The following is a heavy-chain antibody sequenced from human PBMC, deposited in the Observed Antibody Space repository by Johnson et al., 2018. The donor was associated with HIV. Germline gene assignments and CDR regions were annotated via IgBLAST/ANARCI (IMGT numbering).Heavy chain of an antibody. CDR2: IYSGGTT. J-gene: IGHJ3*01. CDR1: GFTVSSFY. Sequence: VQLVESGGGLAQPGGSLRLSCAASGFTVSSFYMNWVRQAPGKGLEWVSLIYSGGTTYYADSVKGRFTISRDNAKNTLYLQMNSLRAEDTAVYYCTRGRHSLDAFDVWGQGTMVTVSS. D-gene: IGHD2-21*01. CDR3: TRGRHSLDAFDV. V-gene: IGHV3-66*01.